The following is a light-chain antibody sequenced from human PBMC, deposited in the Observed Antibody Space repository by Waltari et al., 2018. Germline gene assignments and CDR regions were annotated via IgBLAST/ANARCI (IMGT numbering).Light chain of an antibody. CDR1: SGNIDATY. CDR2: EDD. J-gene: IGLJ2*01. V-gene: IGLV6-57*03. CDR3: QTYDLGNPVV. Sequence: LVLTQPHSVSESPGKTVTISCSRSSGNIDATYVQWYQQRPGSAPATIIYEDDKRPSGVPDRFSASVDTSSNSASLTISGLTTEDEAVYYCQTYDLGNPVVFGGGTKLTVL.